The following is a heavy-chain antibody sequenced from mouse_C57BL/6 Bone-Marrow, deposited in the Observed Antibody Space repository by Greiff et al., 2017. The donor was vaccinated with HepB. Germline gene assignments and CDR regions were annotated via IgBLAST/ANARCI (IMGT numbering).Heavy chain of an antibody. V-gene: IGHV1-64*01. Sequence: QVQLQQPGAELVKPGASVKLSCKASGYTFTSYWMHWVKQRPGQGLEWIGMIHPNSGSTNYNQKFKGKATLTVDKSSSTAYMQLSSLTSEDSAVYYCATRGTTPPRYFDVWGTGTTVTVSS. CDR1: GYTFTSYW. CDR3: ATRGTTPPRYFDV. J-gene: IGHJ1*03. D-gene: IGHD1-1*01. CDR2: IHPNSGST.